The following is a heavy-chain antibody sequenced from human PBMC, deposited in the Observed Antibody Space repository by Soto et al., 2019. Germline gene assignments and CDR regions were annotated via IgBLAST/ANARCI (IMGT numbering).Heavy chain of an antibody. CDR1: GGSISSGGYS. CDR2: IYYGST. D-gene: IGHD1-1*01. Sequence: PSETLSLTCAVSGGSISSGGYSWSWIRQPPGKGLERIGYIYYGSTYYNPSLKSRVTISVDRSKNQFSLKLSSVTAADTAVYYCARTTDIWGQGTMVTVSS. V-gene: IGHV4-30-2*01. CDR3: ARTTDI. J-gene: IGHJ3*02.